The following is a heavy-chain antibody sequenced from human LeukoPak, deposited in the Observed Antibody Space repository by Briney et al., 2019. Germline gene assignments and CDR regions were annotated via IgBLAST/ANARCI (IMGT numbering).Heavy chain of an antibody. J-gene: IGHJ2*01. V-gene: IGHV3-64*04. D-gene: IGHD2-15*01. CDR2: ISPNVGST. CDR3: AKDCPRYCSGGSCYSGWYFDL. Sequence: EPGGSRRLSCSASGFTFSSYVMHWVRQAPGKGLEFVSAISPNVGSTYYADSVKGRFTISRDNSKNTLYLQMNSLRAEDTAVYYCAKDCPRYCSGGSCYSGWYFDLWGGGTLVTVSS. CDR1: GFTFSSYV.